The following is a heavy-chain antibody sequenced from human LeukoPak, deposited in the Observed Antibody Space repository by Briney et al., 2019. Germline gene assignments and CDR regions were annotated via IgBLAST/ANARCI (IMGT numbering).Heavy chain of an antibody. D-gene: IGHD3-22*01. CDR1: GYTFTGYY. J-gene: IGHJ4*02. Sequence: ASVKVSCKASGYTFTGYYMHWVRQAPGQGLEWMGWIDLNSGGTNYAQRFQGRVTMTRDTSISTAYMELSRLRSDDTAMYYCARSLPYDSSDYWGQGTLVTVSS. V-gene: IGHV1-2*02. CDR2: IDLNSGGT. CDR3: ARSLPYDSSDY.